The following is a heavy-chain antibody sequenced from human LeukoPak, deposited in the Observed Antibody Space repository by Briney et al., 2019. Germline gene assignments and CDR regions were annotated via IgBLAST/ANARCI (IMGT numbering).Heavy chain of an antibody. CDR1: AFAFSTYS. Sequence: PGGSLRLSCAASAFAFSTYSMIWVRQAPGKALEWVSSISGSSNYIYYADSVKGRFTISRDNTKNSLYLQMNNLRAEDTAVYYCARLGVGDLRAGLDPWGQGTLVTVSS. CDR2: ISGSSNYI. D-gene: IGHD1-26*01. CDR3: ARLGVGDLRAGLDP. V-gene: IGHV3-21*01. J-gene: IGHJ5*02.